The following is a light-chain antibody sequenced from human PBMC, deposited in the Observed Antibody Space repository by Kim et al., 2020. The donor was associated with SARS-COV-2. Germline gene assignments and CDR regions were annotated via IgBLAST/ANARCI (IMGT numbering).Light chain of an antibody. CDR3: QQYDKCRPAYT. CDR2: AAS. CDR1: QDVNSN. J-gene: IGKJ2*01. V-gene: IGKV3-15*01. Sequence: IVMTQSPAMLSVSPGERAILSCRASQDVNSNLAWSQQKPGQAPRLRIYAASTSATAIRVRFSGSGSETEFALTISSLQSEDSAVYYYQQYDKCRPAYTFGQGTKVDIK.